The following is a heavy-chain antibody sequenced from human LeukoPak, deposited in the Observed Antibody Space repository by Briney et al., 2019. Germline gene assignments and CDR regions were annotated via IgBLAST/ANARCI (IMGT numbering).Heavy chain of an antibody. J-gene: IGHJ4*02. CDR3: ARDPTATVGH. Sequence: GGSLRLSCAAPGFTVSTTYMSWVRQAPGRGLEWVPVIYSGGSTYYADSVKGRFTISRDNSKNTVYLQMNSLRAEDTAVYYCARDPTATVGHWGQGTLVTVSS. CDR2: IYSGGST. V-gene: IGHV3-53*01. D-gene: IGHD4-11*01. CDR1: GFTVSTTY.